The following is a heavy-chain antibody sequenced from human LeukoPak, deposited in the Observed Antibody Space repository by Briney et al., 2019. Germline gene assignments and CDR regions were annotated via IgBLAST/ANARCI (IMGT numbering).Heavy chain of an antibody. Sequence: GASVKVSCKASGYTFSDYYIHWVRQAPGQGLEWVGWINPNSGGTDSAQKLQGRVTMTRDTSISATYMELRTLTSADTAVYYCARGTRGSYSSIHDWGQGTLVTVSS. CDR2: INPNSGGT. J-gene: IGHJ4*02. CDR3: ARGTRGSYSSIHD. D-gene: IGHD1-26*01. V-gene: IGHV1-2*02. CDR1: GYTFSDYY.